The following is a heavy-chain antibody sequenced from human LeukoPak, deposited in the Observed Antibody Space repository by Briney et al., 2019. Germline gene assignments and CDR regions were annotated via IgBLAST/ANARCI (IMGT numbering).Heavy chain of an antibody. D-gene: IGHD6-13*01. CDR1: GSTFDDYA. CDR3: AKEAGIAAAGTGGYFDY. V-gene: IGHV3-9*03. CDR2: ISWNSGSI. J-gene: IGHJ4*02. Sequence: GGSLRLSCAASGSTFDDYAMHWVRQAPGKGLEWVSGISWNSGSIGYADSVKGRFTISRDNAKNSLYLQMNSLRAEDMALYYCAKEAGIAAAGTGGYFDYWGQGTLVTVSS.